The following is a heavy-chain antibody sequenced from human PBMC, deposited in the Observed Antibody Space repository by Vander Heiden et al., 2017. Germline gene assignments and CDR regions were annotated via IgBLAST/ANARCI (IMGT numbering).Heavy chain of an antibody. J-gene: IGHJ5*02. V-gene: IGHV5-51*01. CDR1: GYIFTSHW. CDR2: IYPGDSDT. CDR3: ARADLGWFGELYLDH. D-gene: IGHD3-10*01. Sequence: EVQLVQSGAEVNKPGESLKISCQGSGYIFTSHWTGWVRQMPGKGLEWMGIIYPGDSDTRNSPSFQGQVTISADKSISTAYLQWSSLKASDTAMYYCARADLGWFGELYLDHWGQGTLVTVSS.